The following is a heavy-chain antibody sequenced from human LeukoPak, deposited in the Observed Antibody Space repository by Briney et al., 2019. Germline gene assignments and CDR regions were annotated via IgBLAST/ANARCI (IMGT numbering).Heavy chain of an antibody. CDR3: ARHHYYDSSGLDY. CDR2: IYPGDSDT. CDR1: GYSFTTYW. Sequence: GESLKISCKGSGYSFTTYWIAWVRQMPGKGLEWMGIIYPGDSDTRYSPSFQGQVTISADKSISTAYLQWSSLKASDTAMYYCARHHYYDSSGLDYWGQGTLVTVSS. D-gene: IGHD3-22*01. J-gene: IGHJ4*02. V-gene: IGHV5-51*01.